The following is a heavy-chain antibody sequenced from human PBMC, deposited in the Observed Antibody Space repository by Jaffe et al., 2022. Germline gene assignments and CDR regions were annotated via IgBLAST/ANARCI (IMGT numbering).Heavy chain of an antibody. D-gene: IGHD6-13*01. CDR3: AAGIAAAAYYYYMDV. J-gene: IGHJ6*03. Sequence: EVQLVESGGGLVQPGGSLRLSCAASGFTFSSYEMNWVRQAPGKGLEWVSYISSSGSTIYYADSVKGRFTISRDNAKNSLYLQMNSLRAEDTAVYYCAAGIAAAAYYYYMDVWGKGTTVTVSS. CDR2: ISSSGSTI. V-gene: IGHV3-48*03. CDR1: GFTFSSYE.